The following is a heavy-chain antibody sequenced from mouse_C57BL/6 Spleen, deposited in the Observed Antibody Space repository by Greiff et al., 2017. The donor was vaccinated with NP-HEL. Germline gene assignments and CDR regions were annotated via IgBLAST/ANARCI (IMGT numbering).Heavy chain of an antibody. CDR1: GYAFSSYW. D-gene: IGHD2-5*01. V-gene: IGHV1-80*01. CDR2: IYPGDGDT. Sequence: VQLQQSGAELVKPGASVKISCKASGYAFSSYWMNWVKQRPGKGLEWIGQIYPGDGDTNYNGKFKGKATLTADKSSSTAYMQLSSLTSEDSAVYFVARGAYYSNFYAMDYWGQGTSVTVSS. J-gene: IGHJ4*01. CDR3: ARGAYYSNFYAMDY.